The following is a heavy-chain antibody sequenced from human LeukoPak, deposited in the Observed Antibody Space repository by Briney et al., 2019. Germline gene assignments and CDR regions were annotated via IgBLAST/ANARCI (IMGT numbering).Heavy chain of an antibody. D-gene: IGHD3-3*01. Sequence: GGSLRLSCAASGFTFSSYAMTWVRQAPGKGLEWVSAITDSGGDTYHAGSVKGRFTISRDNSKNTLYMQMNSLRAEDTAIYYCVKGSERSRPYYFDYWGQGTLVTVSS. V-gene: IGHV3-23*01. CDR2: ITDSGGDT. J-gene: IGHJ4*02. CDR3: VKGSERSRPYYFDY. CDR1: GFTFSSYA.